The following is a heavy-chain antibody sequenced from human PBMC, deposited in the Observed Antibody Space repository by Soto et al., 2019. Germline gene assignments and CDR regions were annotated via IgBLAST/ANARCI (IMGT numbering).Heavy chain of an antibody. CDR2: IIPMFGTA. CDR3: ARPVLMDTGVRYYYGMDV. V-gene: IGHV1-69*13. CDR1: GGTFSSYA. Sequence: GASVKVSCKASGGTFSSYAMNWVRQAPGQGLEWMGGIIPMFGTADYAQKFQARVTITADESTSTAYMELSSLRSEDTALYYCARPVLMDTGVRYYYGMDVWGQGTTVTVSS. J-gene: IGHJ6*02. D-gene: IGHD5-18*01.